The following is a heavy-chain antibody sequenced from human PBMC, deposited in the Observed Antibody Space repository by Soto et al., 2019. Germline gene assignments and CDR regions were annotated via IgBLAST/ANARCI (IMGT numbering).Heavy chain of an antibody. D-gene: IGHD3-22*01. CDR2: ISHSGTT. CDR1: GDSVSSSLYY. Sequence: KPSETLSLTCGVSGDSVSSSLYYWTWIRQPPGKGLEWIGYISHSGTTKYNPSHKSPVTISVDTSKNQFSLKVTFVTAADTAVYFCARVSFYYDTSGYAVGWFDPWGQGSPVTVSS. V-gene: IGHV4-61*01. J-gene: IGHJ5*02. CDR3: ARVSFYYDTSGYAVGWFDP.